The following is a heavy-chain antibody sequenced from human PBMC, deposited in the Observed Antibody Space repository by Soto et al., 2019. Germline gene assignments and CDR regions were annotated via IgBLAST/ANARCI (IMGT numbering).Heavy chain of an antibody. D-gene: IGHD6-13*01. CDR2: IFYSGST. CDR3: ARRGSSRQIYHYGMDV. Sequence: QVQLQESGPGLVKPSETLSLTCTVSGDSVSSRYYYWGWIRQPPGKGLEWIGSIFYSGSTYYNPSLKSRVTISIDTSKNQFSLKLSSVTAADTAVYYCARRGSSRQIYHYGMDVWGPGTTVTVSS. CDR1: GDSVSSRYYY. V-gene: IGHV4-39*01. J-gene: IGHJ6*02.